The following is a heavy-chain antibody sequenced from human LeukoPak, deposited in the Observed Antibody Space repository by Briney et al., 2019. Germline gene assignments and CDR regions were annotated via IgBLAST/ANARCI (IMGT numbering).Heavy chain of an antibody. Sequence: GRSLRLSCAASGFTFDDYAMHWVRQAPGKGLEWVAVISYDGSNKYYADSVKGRFTISRDNSKNTLYLQMNSLRAEDTAVYYCAKKGAGDAFDIWGQGTMVTVSS. D-gene: IGHD1-26*01. CDR2: ISYDGSNK. CDR1: GFTFDDYA. CDR3: AKKGAGDAFDI. J-gene: IGHJ3*02. V-gene: IGHV3-30-3*02.